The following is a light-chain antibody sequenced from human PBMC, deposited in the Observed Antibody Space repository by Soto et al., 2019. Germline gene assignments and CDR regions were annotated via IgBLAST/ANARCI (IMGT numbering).Light chain of an antibody. CDR2: TAA. J-gene: IGKJ1*01. CDR1: QTISSW. Sequence: DIQMTQSPSTLSASVGDRVTITCRASQTISSWVAWYQQKPGKAPKLLIYTAASVQSGVPPRFSGSGSGTEFTLTISSLQPDDFATYYCQQYKSYSWTFGQGTKVEIK. CDR3: QQYKSYSWT. V-gene: IGKV1-5*03.